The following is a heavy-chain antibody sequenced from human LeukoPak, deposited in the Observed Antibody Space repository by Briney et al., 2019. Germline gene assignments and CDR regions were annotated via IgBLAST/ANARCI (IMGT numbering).Heavy chain of an antibody. CDR1: GFTFTSYS. V-gene: IGHV3-23*01. CDR3: AKGGKWDVTPFDY. D-gene: IGHD1-26*01. Sequence: GGSLRLSCAASGFTFTSYSMNWVRQAPGKGLEWVSTISGGGGSTYYADSEKGRFTISRDNSKNTLYLQVNSLRAEDTAVYYCAKGGKWDVTPFDYWGQGTLVTVSS. CDR2: ISGGGGST. J-gene: IGHJ4*02.